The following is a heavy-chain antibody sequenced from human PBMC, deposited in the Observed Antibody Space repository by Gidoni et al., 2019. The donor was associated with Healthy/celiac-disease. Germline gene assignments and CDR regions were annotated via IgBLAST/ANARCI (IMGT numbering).Heavy chain of an antibody. CDR1: GGSISSSSYY. CDR2: IYYSGST. CDR3: ARQDSSGYPNWFDP. Sequence: QLQLQESGPGLVKPSETLSLTCTVSGGSISSSSYYWGWIRQPPGKGLEWIGSIYYSGSTYYNPSLKSRVTISVDTSKNQFSLKLSSVTAADTAVYYCARQDSSGYPNWFDPWGQGTLVTVSS. J-gene: IGHJ5*02. D-gene: IGHD3-22*01. V-gene: IGHV4-39*01.